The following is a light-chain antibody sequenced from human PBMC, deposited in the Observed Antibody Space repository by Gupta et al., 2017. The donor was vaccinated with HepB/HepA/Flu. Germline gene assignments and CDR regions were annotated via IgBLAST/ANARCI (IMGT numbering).Light chain of an antibody. J-gene: IGLJ2*01. CDR2: SNN. Sequence: QSVLTQPPSASGPPGQRVTISCSGSSSYIGSNTVNWYQQLPGTATKLLIYSNNQRPSGVPGRFSGSKSGTSASLAISGLQSEDEADYYCAAWDDSLNGPVFGGGTKLTVL. CDR3: AAWDDSLNGPV. V-gene: IGLV1-44*01. CDR1: SSYIGSNT.